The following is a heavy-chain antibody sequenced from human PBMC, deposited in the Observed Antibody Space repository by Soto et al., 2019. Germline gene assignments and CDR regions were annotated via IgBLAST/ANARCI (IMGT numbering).Heavy chain of an antibody. D-gene: IGHD6-6*01. V-gene: IGHV4-34*01. CDR2: INHSGST. J-gene: IGHJ5*02. CDR1: GGSFSGYY. CDR3: ARRDREAARLPYRSHFDP. Sequence: SETLSLTCAVYGGSFSGYYWSWIRQPPGKGLEWIGEINHSGSTNYNPSLKSRVTISVDTSKNQFSLKLSSVTAADTAVYYCARRDREAARLPYRSHFDPWGQGTLVTVSS.